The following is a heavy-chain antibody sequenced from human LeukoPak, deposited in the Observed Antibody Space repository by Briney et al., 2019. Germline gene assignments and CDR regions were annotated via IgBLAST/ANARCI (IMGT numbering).Heavy chain of an antibody. J-gene: IGHJ4*02. CDR3: ARDRPRLSIAAQSGVDY. CDR2: ISSSGSTI. CDR1: GFTFSDYY. D-gene: IGHD6-6*01. V-gene: IGHV3-11*04. Sequence: GGSLRLSCAASGFTFSDYYMSWIRQAPGKGLEWVSYISSSGSTIYYADSVKGRFTISRDNAKNSLYLQMNSLRAEDTAVYYCARDRPRLSIAAQSGVDYWGQGTLVTVSS.